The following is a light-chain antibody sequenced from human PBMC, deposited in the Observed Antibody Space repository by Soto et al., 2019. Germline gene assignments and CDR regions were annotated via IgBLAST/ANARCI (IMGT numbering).Light chain of an antibody. CDR1: QSVHTF. V-gene: IGKV3-11*01. CDR3: HQRSNWPPDT. Sequence: EIVLTQSPDTLSLSPGEGASLSCRASQSVHTFLAWYQQKPGQAPRLLIYGASTRATGVPARFSGSGSGTDFTTPISSLEPEDFAVYYCHQRSNWPPDTFGQGTRL. J-gene: IGKJ5*01. CDR2: GAS.